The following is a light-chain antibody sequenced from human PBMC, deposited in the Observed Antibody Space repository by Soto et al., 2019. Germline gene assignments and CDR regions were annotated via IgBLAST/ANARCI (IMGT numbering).Light chain of an antibody. Sequence: EIVLTQSPGTLSLSPGERATLSCRASQSVSSSYLAWYQQKPGQAPRLLIYGASNRATGIPDRFSGSGSGKDFTLTISRLEPEDFAVYYGQQYGSSPYTFGQGTKLEIK. CDR1: QSVSSSY. CDR2: GAS. J-gene: IGKJ2*01. CDR3: QQYGSSPYT. V-gene: IGKV3-20*01.